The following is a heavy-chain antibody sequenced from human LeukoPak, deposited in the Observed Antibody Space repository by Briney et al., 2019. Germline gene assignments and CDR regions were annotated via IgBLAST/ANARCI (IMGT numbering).Heavy chain of an antibody. CDR1: GFTFDDYA. D-gene: IGHD3-16*02. V-gene: IGHV3-9*01. Sequence: GRSLRLSCAASGFTFDDYAMHWVRQAPGKGLEWVSGISWNSGSIGYADSVKGRFTIPRDNAKNSLYLQMNSLRAEDTALYYCAKGTGDYVWGSYRQTYYFDYWGQGTLVTVSS. CDR2: ISWNSGSI. J-gene: IGHJ4*02. CDR3: AKGTGDYVWGSYRQTYYFDY.